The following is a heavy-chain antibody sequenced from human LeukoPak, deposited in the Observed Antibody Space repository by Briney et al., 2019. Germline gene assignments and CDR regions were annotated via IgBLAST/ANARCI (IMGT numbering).Heavy chain of an antibody. Sequence: PGGSLRLSCAASGFTFSSYWMSSVRQAPGKGLEWVSSISSSGSYIYYADSVKGRFTISRDNAKNSLYLQMNSLRAEDTAVYYCAELGITMIGGVWGKGTTVTISS. V-gene: IGHV3-21*01. CDR3: AELGITMIGGV. J-gene: IGHJ6*04. CDR2: ISSSGSYI. D-gene: IGHD3-10*02. CDR1: GFTFSSYW.